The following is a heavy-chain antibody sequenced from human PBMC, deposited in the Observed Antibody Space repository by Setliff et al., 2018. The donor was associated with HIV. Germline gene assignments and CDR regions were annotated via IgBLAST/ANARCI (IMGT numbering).Heavy chain of an antibody. D-gene: IGHD3-22*01. CDR1: GFTFRSYG. V-gene: IGHV3-30*02. Sequence: PGGSLRLSCAASGFTFRSYGMHWVRQAPGSGLEWVAFIRADGINKYHADSVKGRFTISRDNSKNTLYLEMNNLRTEDTAVYYCAKDISGYSYWGQGTPVTVSS. CDR2: IRADGINK. CDR3: AKDISGYSY. J-gene: IGHJ4*02.